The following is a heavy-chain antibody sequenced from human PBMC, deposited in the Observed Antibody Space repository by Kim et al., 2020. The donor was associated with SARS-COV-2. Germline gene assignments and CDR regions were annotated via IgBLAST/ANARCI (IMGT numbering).Heavy chain of an antibody. CDR1: GGSISNYY. V-gene: IGHV4-59*01. CDR3: ARGGWYSGH. CDR2: IHYTGST. D-gene: IGHD6-19*01. Sequence: SETLSLTCTVFGGSISNYYWAWIRQSPGKGLEWIGYIHYTGSTKYNPSLKSRLTIPVDTSKNQFSLHLSSVSAADTAVYYCARGGWYSGHWGQGTLVTVSS. J-gene: IGHJ4*02.